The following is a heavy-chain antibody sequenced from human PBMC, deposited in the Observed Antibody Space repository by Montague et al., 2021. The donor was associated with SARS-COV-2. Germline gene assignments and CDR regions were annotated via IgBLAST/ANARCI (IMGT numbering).Heavy chain of an antibody. CDR1: SGPISGSNYY. CDR3: ARLLLELPGDY. J-gene: IGHJ4*02. Sequence: SETLSLTCTVSSGPISGSNYYWAWIRQPPGKGLEWIGSIYYSGSTYDNPSLKSRVSISVDTSKNQFSLKLSSVTAADTAVYYCARLLLELPGDYWGQGTLVTVSS. CDR2: IYYSGST. D-gene: IGHD1-7*01. V-gene: IGHV4-39*01.